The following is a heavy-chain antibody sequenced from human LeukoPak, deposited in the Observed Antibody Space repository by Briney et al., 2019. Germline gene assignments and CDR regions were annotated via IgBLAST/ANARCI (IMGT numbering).Heavy chain of an antibody. CDR1: GFTVSSNY. CDR3: AREWEWLDLHYDY. D-gene: IGHD3-3*01. Sequence: PAGSLRLSCAASGFTVSSNYMSWVRQAPGKGLEWVSVIYSGGSTYYADSVKGRFTISRDNSKNTLYLQMNSLRAEDTAVYYCAREWEWLDLHYDYCGQGTLVTVSS. V-gene: IGHV3-53*01. CDR2: IYSGGST. J-gene: IGHJ4*02.